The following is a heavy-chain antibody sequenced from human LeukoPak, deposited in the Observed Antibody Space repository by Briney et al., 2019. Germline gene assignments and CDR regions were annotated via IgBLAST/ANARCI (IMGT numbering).Heavy chain of an antibody. J-gene: IGHJ5*02. V-gene: IGHV1-18*01. CDR2: ISAYNGNT. D-gene: IGHD3-3*01. CDR1: GYTFTSYG. Sequence: ASVKVSCKASGYTFTSYGISWVRQAPGQGLEWMGWISAYNGNTNYAQKLQGRVTMTTDTSTSTAYMELRSLRSDDTAVYYCARDFSGFYYDPLFDPWGQGTLVTVSS. CDR3: ARDFSGFYYDPLFDP.